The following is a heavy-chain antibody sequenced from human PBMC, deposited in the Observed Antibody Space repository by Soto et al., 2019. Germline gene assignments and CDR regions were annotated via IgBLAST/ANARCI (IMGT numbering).Heavy chain of an antibody. J-gene: IGHJ4*02. CDR2: INAGNGNT. CDR3: ASHGDSFDY. D-gene: IGHD4-17*01. V-gene: IGHV1-3*01. Sequence: GASVKVSCQASGYTFTSYGISWVRQAPGQGLEWMGWINAGNGNTKYSQKFQGRVTITRDTSASTAYMELSSLRSEDTAVYYCASHGDSFDYWGQGTLVTVSS. CDR1: GYTFTSYG.